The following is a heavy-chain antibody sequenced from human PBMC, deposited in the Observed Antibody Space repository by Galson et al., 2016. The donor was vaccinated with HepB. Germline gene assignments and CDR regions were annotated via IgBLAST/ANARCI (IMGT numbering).Heavy chain of an antibody. D-gene: IGHD5-12*01. CDR3: ARRQVVSHTGFFDS. Sequence: PALVKPTQTLTLTCTLSGFGLNTHGVGVAWIRQPPGKALEWLALVYWDGEARHNPSLKSRLTISRDTSKNQVVVTMTDMQPVDTGTYFCARRQVVSHTGFFDSWGQGALVTVSS. V-gene: IGHV2-5*02. J-gene: IGHJ4*02. CDR2: VYWDGEA. CDR1: GFGLNTHGVG.